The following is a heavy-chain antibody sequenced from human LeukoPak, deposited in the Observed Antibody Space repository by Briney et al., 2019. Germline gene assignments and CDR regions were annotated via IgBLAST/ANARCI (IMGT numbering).Heavy chain of an antibody. Sequence: GGSLRLSCAASGFTFSSYTMHWVRQAPGKGLEWVAVISFDGSNKYFADSVKGRFTISRDNSKNTLCLQMNSLRAEDTAVYYCARSGSETQNWFDPWGQGTLVTVSS. V-gene: IGHV3-30*04. J-gene: IGHJ5*02. CDR3: ARSGSETQNWFDP. CDR1: GFTFSSYT. D-gene: IGHD6-25*01. CDR2: ISFDGSNK.